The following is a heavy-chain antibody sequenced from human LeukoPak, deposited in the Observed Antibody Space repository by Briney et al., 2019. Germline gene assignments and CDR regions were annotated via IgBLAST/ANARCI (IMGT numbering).Heavy chain of an antibody. CDR2: ISSSGTTI. J-gene: IGHJ4*02. CDR1: GFTFSNFW. D-gene: IGHD3-10*01. Sequence: AGGSLRLSCAASGFTFSNFWMTWVRQAPGKGPEWVSYISSSGTTIYYADSVRGRFTVSRDNAKNSLYLQMDSLSAEDTAVYYCASLRGVNRWGQGTLVTVSS. V-gene: IGHV3-11*01. CDR3: ASLRGVNR.